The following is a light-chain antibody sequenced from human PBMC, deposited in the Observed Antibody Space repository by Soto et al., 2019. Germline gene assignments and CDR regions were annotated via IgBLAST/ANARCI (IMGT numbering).Light chain of an antibody. CDR3: QQSYTMAPNT. CDR1: QGISTY. Sequence: IQMTQSPSSLSASVGDTVNITCRASQGISTYLNWYQQTPGKAPKLLIHAASTLHRGVPSRFSGGGSGTDFTLIISSLQPEDFAPYYCQQSYTMAPNTFGQGTRLDIK. J-gene: IGKJ2*01. V-gene: IGKV1-39*01. CDR2: AAS.